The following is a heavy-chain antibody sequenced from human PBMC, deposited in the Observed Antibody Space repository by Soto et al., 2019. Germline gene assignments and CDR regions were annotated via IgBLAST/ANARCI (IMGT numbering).Heavy chain of an antibody. CDR2: IIPIFGTA. Sequence: QVQLVQSGAEVKKPGSSVKVSCKASGGTFSSYAISWVRQAPGQGLEWMGGIIPIFGTANYAQKFQGRVTITADESTSTAYMELSSLRSEDTAVYYCARVTGREEVVYSSSWRPGGWFDPWGQGTQVTVSS. V-gene: IGHV1-69*01. CDR1: GGTFSSYA. J-gene: IGHJ5*02. D-gene: IGHD6-13*01. CDR3: ARVTGREEVVYSSSWRPGGWFDP.